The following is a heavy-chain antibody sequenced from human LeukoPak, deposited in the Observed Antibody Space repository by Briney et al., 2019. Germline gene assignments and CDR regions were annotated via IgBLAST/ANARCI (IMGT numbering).Heavy chain of an antibody. CDR3: ATSYYYGSGSYLRAFDY. J-gene: IGHJ4*02. CDR2: ISAYNGNT. V-gene: IGHV1-18*01. Sequence: ASVKVSCKASGYTFTGYGISWVRQAPGQGLEWMGWISAYNGNTNYAQKLQGRVTMTTDTSTSTAYMELRSLRSDDTAVYYCATSYYYGSGSYLRAFDYWGQGTLVTVSS. D-gene: IGHD3-10*01. CDR1: GYTFTGYG.